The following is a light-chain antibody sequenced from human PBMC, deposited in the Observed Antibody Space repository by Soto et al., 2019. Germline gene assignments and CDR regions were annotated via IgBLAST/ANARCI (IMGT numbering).Light chain of an antibody. CDR3: QQYYSYPRT. J-gene: IGKJ1*01. CDR2: DAS. CDR1: QSISSW. V-gene: IGKV1-5*01. Sequence: DGPMTPSPSPLSASVGDRVTITCRASQSISSWLAWYQQKPGKAPKLLIYDASSLESGVPSRFSGSGSGTDFTLTITCLQSEDFAAYYCQQYYSYPRTFGQGTKV.